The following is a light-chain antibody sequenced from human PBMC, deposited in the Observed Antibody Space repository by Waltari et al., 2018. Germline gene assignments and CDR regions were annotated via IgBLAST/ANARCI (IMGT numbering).Light chain of an antibody. V-gene: IGKV1-27*01. J-gene: IGKJ1*01. CDR2: AAA. CDR1: QGISNY. Sequence: DIQMTQSPSSLSASVGDRVTITCRASQGISNYLARYQPKPGKVPKFLIYAAAALESGVPSRFSGSGSGTHFTLTISSLQPEDAATYYCQNYNSALRTFGQGTKVEIK. CDR3: QNYNSALRT.